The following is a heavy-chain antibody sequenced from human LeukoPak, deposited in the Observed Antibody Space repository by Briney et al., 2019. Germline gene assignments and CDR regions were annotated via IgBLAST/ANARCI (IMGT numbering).Heavy chain of an antibody. J-gene: IGHJ4*02. CDR2: ISAYNGNT. CDR1: GYTFTSYE. V-gene: IGHV1-18*01. CDR3: VRRYSSSWYYFDY. Sequence: ASVKVSCKASGYTFTSYEISWVRQAPGQWLEWMGWISAYNGNTNYAQNLQGRVTMTTDTSTSTAYMELRSLRSDDTAVYYCVRRYSSSWYYFDYWGQGTLVTVSS. D-gene: IGHD6-13*01.